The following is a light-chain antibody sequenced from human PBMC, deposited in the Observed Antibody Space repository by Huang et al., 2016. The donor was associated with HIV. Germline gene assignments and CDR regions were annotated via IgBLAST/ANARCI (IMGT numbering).Light chain of an antibody. CDR1: QTISTF. CDR2: DAF. CDR3: QQSYSTPGT. V-gene: IGKV1-39*01. J-gene: IGKJ5*01. Sequence: DIQMTQSPSSLSASVGDRVTITCRASQTISTFLNWYQQKPGNAPNLLIYDAFTLQIGVPSRFSGSGSGTVFILPISSLQPEDFATYYCQQSYSTPGTFGQGTRLEIK.